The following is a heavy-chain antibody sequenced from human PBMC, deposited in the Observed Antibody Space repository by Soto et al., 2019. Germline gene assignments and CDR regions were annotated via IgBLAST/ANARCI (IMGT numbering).Heavy chain of an antibody. CDR3: AKSVSGTMIVVVLTYYYSGMDV. J-gene: IGHJ6*02. CDR1: GFTFSSYA. V-gene: IGHV3-23*01. D-gene: IGHD3-22*01. Sequence: PGGSLRLSCAASGFTFSSYAMSWVRQAPGKGLEWVSAISGSGGSTYYADSVKGRFTISRDNSKNTLYLQMNSLRAEDTAVYYCAKSVSGTMIVVVLTYYYSGMDVWGQGTTVTVSS. CDR2: ISGSGGST.